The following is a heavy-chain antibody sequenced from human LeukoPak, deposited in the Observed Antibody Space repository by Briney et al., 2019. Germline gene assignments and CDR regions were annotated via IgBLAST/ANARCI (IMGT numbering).Heavy chain of an antibody. D-gene: IGHD3-10*02. Sequence: SETLSLTCAVYGGSFSGYYWSWIRQPPGKGLDWIGEINHSGSTNYIPSLKSRVTISVDTSKNQFSLKLSSVTAADTAVYCCARLTAFMFGEFGFDYWGQGTLVTVSS. CDR2: INHSGST. V-gene: IGHV4-34*01. CDR3: ARLTAFMFGEFGFDY. J-gene: IGHJ4*02. CDR1: GGSFSGYY.